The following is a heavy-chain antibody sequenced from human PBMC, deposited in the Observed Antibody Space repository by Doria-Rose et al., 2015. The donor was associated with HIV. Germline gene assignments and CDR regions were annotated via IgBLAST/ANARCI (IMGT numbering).Heavy chain of an antibody. J-gene: IGHJ4*02. D-gene: IGHD6-13*01. Sequence: QITLKESGPVLVKPTETLTLTCTVSGVSLSSPGMGVSWIRQPPGKALEWLANIFSDDERSYKTSLKSRLTISRGTYKSQVVPTMTDMDPVDTATYYCARIKSSRWYHKYYLDFWGQGTLVIVS. V-gene: IGHV2-26*01. CDR2: IFSDDER. CDR1: GVSLSSPGMG. CDR3: ARIKSSRWYHKYYLDF.